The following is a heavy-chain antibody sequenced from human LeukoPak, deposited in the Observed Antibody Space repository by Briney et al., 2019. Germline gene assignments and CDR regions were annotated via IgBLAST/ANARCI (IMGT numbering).Heavy chain of an antibody. J-gene: IGHJ4*02. CDR2: ISWDGGST. CDR1: GFTFDDYT. V-gene: IGHV3-43*01. CDR3: AKDGQGVGSGSYSWYYSDY. D-gene: IGHD3-10*01. Sequence: GGSLRLSCAASGFTFDDYTMHWVRQAPGKGLEWVSLISWDGGSTYYADSVKGRFTISRDNSKNSLYLQMNSLRTEDTALYYCAKDGQGVGSGSYSWYYSDYWGQGTLVTVSS.